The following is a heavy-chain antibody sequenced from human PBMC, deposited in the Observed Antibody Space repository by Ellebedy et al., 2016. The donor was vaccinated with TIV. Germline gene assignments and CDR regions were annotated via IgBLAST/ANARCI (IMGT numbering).Heavy chain of an antibody. D-gene: IGHD2-15*01. J-gene: IGHJ5*02. V-gene: IGHV1-18*01. Sequence: AASVKVSCKASGYTFTSYGISWVRQAPGQGLEWMGWISAYNGNTNYAQKLQGRVTMTTDTSTSTAYMELRSLRAEDTAVYYCARDGSEDIQYTSWNWFDPWGQGTLVTVSS. CDR2: ISAYNGNT. CDR1: GYTFTSYG. CDR3: ARDGSEDIQYTSWNWFDP.